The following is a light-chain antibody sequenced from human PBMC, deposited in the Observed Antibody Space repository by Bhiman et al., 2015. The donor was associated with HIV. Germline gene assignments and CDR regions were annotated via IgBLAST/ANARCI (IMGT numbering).Light chain of an antibody. CDR3: SSYAGSTKGYV. Sequence: SYELTQPPSVSVSPGQTASITCSGDKLGNKYACWYQQKPGQSPVLVIYQDTKRPSGIPERFSGSNSGNTASLTVSGLQAEDEADYYCSSYAGSTKGYVFGTGTKVTVL. J-gene: IGLJ1*01. CDR2: QDT. CDR1: KLGNKY. V-gene: IGLV3-1*01.